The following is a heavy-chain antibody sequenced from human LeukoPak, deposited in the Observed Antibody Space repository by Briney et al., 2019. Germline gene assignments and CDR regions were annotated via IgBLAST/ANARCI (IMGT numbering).Heavy chain of an antibody. CDR3: ARDREYCSGGSCYSSFDY. V-gene: IGHV3-23*01. CDR2: ISGSGGST. Sequence: GGSLRLSCAASGFTFSSYAMSWVRQAPGKGLEWVSAISGSGGSTYYADSVKGRFTISRDNSKNTLYLQMNSLRAEDTAVYYCARDREYCSGGSCYSSFDYWGQGTLVTVSS. J-gene: IGHJ4*02. D-gene: IGHD2-15*01. CDR1: GFTFSSYA.